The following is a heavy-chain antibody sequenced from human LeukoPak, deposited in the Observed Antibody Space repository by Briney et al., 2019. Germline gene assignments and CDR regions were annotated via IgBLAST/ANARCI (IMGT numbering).Heavy chain of an antibody. CDR2: IKQDGSEK. J-gene: IGHJ4*02. D-gene: IGHD6-13*01. CDR3: ARGITAAGTINAY. CDR1: GFTFSNYW. Sequence: GGSLRLSCAASGFTFSNYWMSWVRQAPGKGLEWMANIKQDGSEKYYVDSVNGRFTISRDNANNSLYLQMNSLRTEDTAVYYCARGITAAGTINAYWGQGTLVTVSS. V-gene: IGHV3-7*01.